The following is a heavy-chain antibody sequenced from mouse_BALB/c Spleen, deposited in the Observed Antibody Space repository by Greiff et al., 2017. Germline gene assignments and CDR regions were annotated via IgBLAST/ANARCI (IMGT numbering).Heavy chain of an antibody. J-gene: IGHJ4*01. CDR3: AGYYYAMDY. CDR1: GFTFSSYG. CDR2: ISSGGSYT. V-gene: IGHV5-6*01. Sequence: EVKLMESGGDLVKPGGSLKLSCAASGFTFSSYGMSWVRQTPDKRLEWVATISSGGSYTYYPDSVKGRFTISRDNAKNTLYLQMSSLKSEDTAMYYCAGYYYAMDYWGQGTSVTVSS.